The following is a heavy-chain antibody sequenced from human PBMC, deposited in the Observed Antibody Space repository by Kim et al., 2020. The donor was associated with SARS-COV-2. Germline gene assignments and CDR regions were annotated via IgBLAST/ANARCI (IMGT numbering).Heavy chain of an antibody. D-gene: IGHD1-20*01. CDR1: GGSISSSSYY. J-gene: IGHJ5*02. V-gene: IGHV4-39*01. Sequence: SETLSLTCTVSGGSISSSSYYWGWIRQPPGKGLEWIGSIYYSGSTYYNPSLKSRVTISVDTSKNQFSLKLSSVTAADTAVYYCARGYNNWNWFDPWGQGTLVTVSS. CDR3: ARGYNNWNWFDP. CDR2: IYYSGST.